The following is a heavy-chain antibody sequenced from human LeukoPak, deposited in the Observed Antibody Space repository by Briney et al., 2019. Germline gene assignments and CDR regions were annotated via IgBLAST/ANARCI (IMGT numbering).Heavy chain of an antibody. J-gene: IGHJ4*02. CDR2: INHSGST. Sequence: PSETLSLTCAVYGGSFSGYYWSWIRQPPGKGLEWIGEINHSGSTNYNPSLKSRVTISVDTSKNQFSLKLSSVTAADTVVYYCARARSTIFGVVLKYYFDYWGQGTLVTVSS. V-gene: IGHV4-34*01. CDR3: ARARSTIFGVVLKYYFDY. CDR1: GGSFSGYY. D-gene: IGHD3-3*01.